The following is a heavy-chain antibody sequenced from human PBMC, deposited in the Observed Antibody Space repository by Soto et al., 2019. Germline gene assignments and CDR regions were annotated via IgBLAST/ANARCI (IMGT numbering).Heavy chain of an antibody. Sequence: PGGSLILSCAASGFTVSHNYMSWVRQAPGRGLEWVSVIYASGSTYYADSVKGRFTISRDDSKNALYLQMNSLRAEDTAVYYCARGITGTTFDYCGQGTLVTDSS. J-gene: IGHJ4*02. D-gene: IGHD1-20*01. V-gene: IGHV3-53*01. CDR3: ARGITGTTFDY. CDR2: IYASGST. CDR1: GFTVSHNY.